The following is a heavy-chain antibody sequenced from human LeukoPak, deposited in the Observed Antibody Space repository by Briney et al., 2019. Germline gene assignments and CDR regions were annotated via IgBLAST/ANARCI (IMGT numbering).Heavy chain of an antibody. CDR1: GFTFSSYA. D-gene: IGHD6-13*01. CDR2: ISYDGSNK. J-gene: IGHJ4*02. Sequence: PGGPLRLSWQASGFTFSSYAMHWVRQAPGKGLEWVAVISYDGSNKYYADSVKGRFTISRDNSKNTLYLQMNSLRAEDTAVYYCARDTGPYSSSWDYFDYWGQGTLVTVSS. CDR3: ARDTGPYSSSWDYFDY. V-gene: IGHV3-30*01.